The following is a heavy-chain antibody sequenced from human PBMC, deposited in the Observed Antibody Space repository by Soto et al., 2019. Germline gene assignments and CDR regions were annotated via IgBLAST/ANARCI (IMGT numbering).Heavy chain of an antibody. CDR2: ISASSSYT. CDR1: GFTLSYYY. CDR3: AFSPRPGGTGFDY. Sequence: GGSLRLSCAASGFTLSYYYMNWMRQAPGKGPGWVSYISASSSYTNYADSVQGRFTISRDNAKNSVYLQMNSLRAEDTAVYYCAFSPRPGGTGFDYWGQGTPVTVSS. V-gene: IGHV3-11*06. D-gene: IGHD1-26*01. J-gene: IGHJ4*02.